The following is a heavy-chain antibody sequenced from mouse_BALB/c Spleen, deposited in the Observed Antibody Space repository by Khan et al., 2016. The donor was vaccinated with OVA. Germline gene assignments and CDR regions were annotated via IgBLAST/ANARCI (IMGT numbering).Heavy chain of an antibody. J-gene: IGHJ4*01. V-gene: IGHV9-1*02. Sequence: QIQLVQSGPELKKPGETVKISCKASGYTFTNYGMNWVKQAPGKGLKWMGWINTYTGEPTYADDFKGRFAFSLETSASTAYLQINNLKHEDMATYFCALSQLLFYAMDYWGQGTSVTVSS. CDR3: ALSQLLFYAMDY. CDR1: GYTFTNYG. CDR2: INTYTGEP. D-gene: IGHD4-1*02.